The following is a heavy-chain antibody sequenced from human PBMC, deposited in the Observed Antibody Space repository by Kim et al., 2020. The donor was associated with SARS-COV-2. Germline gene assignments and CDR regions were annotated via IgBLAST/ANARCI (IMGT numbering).Heavy chain of an antibody. J-gene: IGHJ4*02. CDR1: GVSISRSSNY. CDR2: INYSGNT. V-gene: IGHV4-39*01. CDR3: ARLVSENSAVEY. Sequence: SETLSLTCTVSGVSISRSSNYWGWIRQPPGKGLEWIGSINYSGNTYYNPSLKSRVTISVYTSKNQFSLKMRSVTAADTAVYYCARLVSENSAVEYWGQGTLVTVSS.